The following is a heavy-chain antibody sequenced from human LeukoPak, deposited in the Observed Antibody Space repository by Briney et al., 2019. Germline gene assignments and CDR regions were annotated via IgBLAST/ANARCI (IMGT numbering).Heavy chain of an antibody. CDR2: ISSSSTI. Sequence: GGSLRLSCAASGFTFSSYSMNWVRQAPGKGLEWVSYISSSSTIYYADSVKGRFTISRDNAKNSLYLQMNSLRDEDTAVYYFARGYYDSSEATWGQGTLVTVSS. J-gene: IGHJ5*02. V-gene: IGHV3-48*02. CDR1: GFTFSSYS. D-gene: IGHD3-22*01. CDR3: ARGYYDSSEAT.